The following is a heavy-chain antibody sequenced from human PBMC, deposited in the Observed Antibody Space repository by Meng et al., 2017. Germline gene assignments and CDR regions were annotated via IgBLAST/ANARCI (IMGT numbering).Heavy chain of an antibody. J-gene: IGHJ4*02. CDR1: GYNFPDYW. CDR2: IDPKSGDT. Sequence: ASVKVSCKPSGYNFPDYWLHWVRRAPGQGLEWMGWIDPKSGDTHYAQRFQGRVTMTGDTSISTAYMELSGLRSDDTAMYYCVRDEDISAAGKLFGDYWGQGALVTVSS. D-gene: IGHD6-13*01. CDR3: VRDEDISAAGKLFGDY. V-gene: IGHV1-2*02.